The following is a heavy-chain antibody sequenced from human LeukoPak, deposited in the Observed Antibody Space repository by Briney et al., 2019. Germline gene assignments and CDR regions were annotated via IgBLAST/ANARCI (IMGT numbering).Heavy chain of an antibody. Sequence: QTGRSLRLSCAASGFTFRSYAMQWVRQAPGKGLEWVSYITYNSGTIFYADSVKGRFTISRDNAKDSLYLQMSSLRDEDTAVYYCARDRGSSGWYWTGDREKDAVYGYWGQGTLVTVSS. J-gene: IGHJ4*02. CDR1: GFTFRSYA. V-gene: IGHV3-48*02. D-gene: IGHD6-19*01. CDR2: ITYNSGTI. CDR3: ARDRGSSGWYWTGDREKDAVYGY.